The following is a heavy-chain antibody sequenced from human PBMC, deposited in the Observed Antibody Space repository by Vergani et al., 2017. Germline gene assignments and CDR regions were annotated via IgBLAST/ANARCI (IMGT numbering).Heavy chain of an antibody. Sequence: EVQLVESGGGLVQPGGSLRLSCAASGFTFSSYAMHWVRQAPGKGLDYVSAISSNGGSTYYANSVKGRFTISRDNSKNTLYLQMGSLRAEDMAVYYCARVRTYSSSWYEGWFDPWGQGTLVTVSS. D-gene: IGHD6-13*01. CDR2: ISSNGGST. CDR3: ARVRTYSSSWYEGWFDP. V-gene: IGHV3-64*01. CDR1: GFTFSSYA. J-gene: IGHJ5*02.